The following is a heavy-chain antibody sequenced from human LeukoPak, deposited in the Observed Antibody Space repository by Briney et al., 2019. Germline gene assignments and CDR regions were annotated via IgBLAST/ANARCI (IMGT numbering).Heavy chain of an antibody. V-gene: IGHV3-73*01. Sequence: GGSLRLSCAASGFTFSGSGMHWVRQAPGKGLEWVGRIRNKANDYVTAYAASVKGRFTISRDDSKDTSYLQMNSLKTEDTAVYYCASQGPAAMPHNWFDPWAREPWSPSPQ. D-gene: IGHD2-2*01. CDR3: ASQGPAAMPHNWFDP. CDR2: IRNKANDYVT. CDR1: GFTFSGSG. J-gene: IGHJ5*02.